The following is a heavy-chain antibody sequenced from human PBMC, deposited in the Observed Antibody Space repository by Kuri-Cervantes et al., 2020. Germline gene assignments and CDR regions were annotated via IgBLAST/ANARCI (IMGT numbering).Heavy chain of an antibody. V-gene: IGHV1-18*01. D-gene: IGHD6-13*01. CDR1: GYTFTSYG. CDR2: ISAYNGNT. Sequence: ASVKVSCKASGYTFTSYGISWVRQAPGQGPEWMGWISAYNGNTNHAQKLQGRVTMTTDTSTSTAYMELRSLRSDDTAVYYCATVQSIAAVSGWFDPWGQGTLVTVSS. J-gene: IGHJ5*02. CDR3: ATVQSIAAVSGWFDP.